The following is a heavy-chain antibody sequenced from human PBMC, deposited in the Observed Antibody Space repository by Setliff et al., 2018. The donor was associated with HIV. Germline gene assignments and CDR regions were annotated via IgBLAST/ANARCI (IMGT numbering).Heavy chain of an antibody. V-gene: IGHV3-74*01. J-gene: IGHJ2*01. CDR2: INNDGSSA. Sequence: LRLSCAVSGFTLSNFWMHWVRQAPGKGLVWVSRINNDGSSATYADSVQGRFTISSDNAKNTLYLQMNSLRAEDTAVYYCARYRAAAVTWYFDLWGRGTLVTVSS. CDR1: GFTLSNFW. D-gene: IGHD6-13*01. CDR3: ARYRAAAVTWYFDL.